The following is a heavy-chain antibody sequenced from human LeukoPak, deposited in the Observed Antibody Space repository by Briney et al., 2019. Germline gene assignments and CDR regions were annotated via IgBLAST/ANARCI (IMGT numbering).Heavy chain of an antibody. CDR2: IYYSGGT. CDR3: ARGVTIFDY. J-gene: IGHJ4*02. V-gene: IGHV4-34*01. D-gene: IGHD3-9*01. Sequence: SETLSLTCAVYGGSFSNYYWSWIRQPPGKGLEWIGSIYYSGGTYYNPSLKCRVTISVDTSKNQFSLKLSSVTAADTAVYYCARGVTIFDYWGQGTLVTVSS. CDR1: GGSFSNYY.